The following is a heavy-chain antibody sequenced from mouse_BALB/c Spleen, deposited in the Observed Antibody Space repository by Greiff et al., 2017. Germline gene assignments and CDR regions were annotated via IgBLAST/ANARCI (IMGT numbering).Heavy chain of an antibody. J-gene: IGHJ4*01. CDR2: IRSKSNNYAT. D-gene: IGHD4-1*01. CDR1: GFTFNTYA. Sequence: EVQLVESGGGLVQPKGSLKLSCAASGFTFNTYAMNWVRQAPGKGLEWVARIRSKSNNYATYYADSVKDRFTISRDDSQSMLYLQMNNLKTEDTAMYYCVRHLGGHYAMDYWGQGTSVTVSS. V-gene: IGHV10-1*02. CDR3: VRHLGGHYAMDY.